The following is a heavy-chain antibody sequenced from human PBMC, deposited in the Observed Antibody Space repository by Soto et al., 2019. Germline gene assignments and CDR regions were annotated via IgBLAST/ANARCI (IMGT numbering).Heavy chain of an antibody. CDR3: ATRRVIRAGRFFGFDY. CDR1: NGSVSGYY. J-gene: IGHJ4*02. V-gene: IGHV4-34*01. D-gene: IGHD3-3*01. CDR2: INHSGST. Sequence: PSETLSLTCAVYNGSVSGYYWSWIRQSPGKGLEWIGEINHSGSTNYNPSLKSRVTISVDTSKSQFSLNLTSVTAADTALYYCATRRVIRAGRFFGFDYWSQGTLVTVSS.